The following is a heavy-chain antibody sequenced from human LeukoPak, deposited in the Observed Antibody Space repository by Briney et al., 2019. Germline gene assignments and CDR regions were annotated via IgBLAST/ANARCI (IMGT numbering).Heavy chain of an antibody. CDR2: ISSSSSYI. V-gene: IGHV3-21*01. CDR3: AKSSGWNYYYYYMDV. Sequence: PGGSLRLSCAASGFTFSNHGMSWVRQAPGKGLEWVSSISSSSSYIYYADSVKGRFTISRDNAKNSLYLQMNSLRAEDTAVYYCAKSSGWNYYYYYMDVWGKGTTVTVSS. J-gene: IGHJ6*03. D-gene: IGHD6-19*01. CDR1: GFTFSNHG.